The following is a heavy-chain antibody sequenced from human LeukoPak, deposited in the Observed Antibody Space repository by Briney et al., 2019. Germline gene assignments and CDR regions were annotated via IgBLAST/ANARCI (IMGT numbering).Heavy chain of an antibody. CDR1: GFTFSNAW. CDR2: IKSKTDGGTT. J-gene: IGHJ4*02. V-gene: IGHV3-15*01. D-gene: IGHD6-13*01. Sequence: GGSLRLSFAASGFTFSNAWMTWVRQAPGKGLEWVGRIKSKTDGGTTDYAEPVKGRFTVSRDDSKNTLYLQMNTLKTEDTAVYYCILASAGPAYWGQGTLVTVSS. CDR3: ILASAGPAY.